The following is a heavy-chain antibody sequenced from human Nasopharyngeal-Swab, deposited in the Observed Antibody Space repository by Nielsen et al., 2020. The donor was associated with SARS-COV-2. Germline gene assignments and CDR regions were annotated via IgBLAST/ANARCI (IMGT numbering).Heavy chain of an antibody. CDR1: GGSISSYY. J-gene: IGHJ3*02. V-gene: IGHV4-59*12. Sequence: SETLSLTCTVSGGSISSYYWSWIRQPPGKGLEWIGYIYYSGSTNYNPPLKSRVTISVDTSKTQFSLKLSSVTAADTAVYYCARERQWLVPDAFDIWGQGTMVTVSS. CDR3: ARERQWLVPDAFDI. CDR2: IYYSGST. D-gene: IGHD6-19*01.